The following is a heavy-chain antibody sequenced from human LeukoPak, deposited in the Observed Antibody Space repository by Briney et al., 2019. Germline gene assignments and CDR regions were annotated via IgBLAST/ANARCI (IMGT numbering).Heavy chain of an antibody. Sequence: SETLSLTCAVSGYSISSNCWGWIRQPPGKGLEWIGFICQSGTTYHNPSLKSRVTISTDTSKNQLSLRLNSVTAADTATYYCARVCCYFDSGSSPNWFDPWGQGTLVTVSS. J-gene: IGHJ5*02. D-gene: IGHD3-10*01. CDR3: ARVCCYFDSGSSPNWFDP. CDR2: ICQSGTT. CDR1: GYSISSNC. V-gene: IGHV4-38-2*01.